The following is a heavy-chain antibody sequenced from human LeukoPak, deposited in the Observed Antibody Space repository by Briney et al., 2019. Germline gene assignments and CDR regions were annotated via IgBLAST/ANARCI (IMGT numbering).Heavy chain of an antibody. CDR3: ARGAGVVGATSVPRDPFDP. D-gene: IGHD1-26*01. CDR1: GFTFSSYS. Sequence: GGSLRLSCAASGFTFSSYSMNWVRQAPGKGLEWVSSISSSSSCIYYADSVKGRFTISRDNAKNSLYLQMNSLRAEDTAVYYCARGAGVVGATSVPRDPFDPWGQGTLVTVSS. J-gene: IGHJ5*02. V-gene: IGHV3-21*01. CDR2: ISSSSSCI.